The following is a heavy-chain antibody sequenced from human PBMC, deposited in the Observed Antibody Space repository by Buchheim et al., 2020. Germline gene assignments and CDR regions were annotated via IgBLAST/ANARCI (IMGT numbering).Heavy chain of an antibody. CDR3: ARVAGGV. D-gene: IGHD3-10*01. V-gene: IGHV3-30-3*01. J-gene: IGHJ6*01. Sequence: QVHLVESGGGVVQPGRSLRLSCAASGFPFNNYPMHWVRQTPGEGLEWLALISYDGSIKSYADSVRGRFTISRDSSQNKLYRQMDRLRVEDTAIYYFARVAGGVLGQGNT. CDR1: GFPFNNYP. CDR2: ISYDGSIK.